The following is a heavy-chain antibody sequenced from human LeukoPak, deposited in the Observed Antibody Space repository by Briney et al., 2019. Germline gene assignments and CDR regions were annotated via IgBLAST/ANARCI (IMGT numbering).Heavy chain of an antibody. CDR3: ARVENYYYYYMDV. D-gene: IGHD3-3*01. CDR2: IIPIFGTA. J-gene: IGHJ6*03. Sequence: GSSVKLCCKASGGTFSSYAISWVRQAPGQGLEWMGGIIPIFGTANYAQKFQGRVTITTDESTSTAYIELSSLRSEDTAVYYCARVENYYYYYMDVWGKGTTVTVSS. CDR1: GGTFSSYA. V-gene: IGHV1-69*05.